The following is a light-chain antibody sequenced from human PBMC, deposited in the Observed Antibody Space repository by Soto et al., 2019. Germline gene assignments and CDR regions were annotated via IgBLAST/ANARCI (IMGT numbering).Light chain of an antibody. J-gene: IGKJ3*01. V-gene: IGKV3-11*01. Sequence: EIVLTQSPATLSLSPGERATLSCRASQSVSRYLAWYQQNPGQPPRLLIYDASNRATGIPARFSGSGSGTDFTLTISSLEPEDFAVYYCQQRSNWPPFTFGPGTKVDIK. CDR1: QSVSRY. CDR3: QQRSNWPPFT. CDR2: DAS.